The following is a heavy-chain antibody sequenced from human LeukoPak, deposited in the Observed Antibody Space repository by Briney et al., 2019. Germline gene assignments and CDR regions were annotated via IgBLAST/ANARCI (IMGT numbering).Heavy chain of an antibody. Sequence: PGGSLRLSCAASGFTFSGYSLNWVRQAPGKGLEWISYISTAGTTVYYAGSVKGRFAISRDNAKNSLYLQMNSLRAEDTAVYYCARGELRFLEWSQKEYGMDVWGQGTTVTVSS. V-gene: IGHV3-48*04. CDR3: ARGELRFLEWSQKEYGMDV. J-gene: IGHJ6*02. D-gene: IGHD3-3*01. CDR2: ISTAGTTV. CDR1: GFTFSGYS.